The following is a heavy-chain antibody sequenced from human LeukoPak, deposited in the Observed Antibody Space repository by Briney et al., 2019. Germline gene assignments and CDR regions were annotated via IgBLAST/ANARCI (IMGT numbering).Heavy chain of an antibody. CDR3: ARQASYDFWSGYPENWFDP. CDR1: GFTFSSYS. CDR2: ISSSSSYI. J-gene: IGHJ5*02. D-gene: IGHD3-3*01. V-gene: IGHV3-21*01. Sequence: GGSLRLSCAASGFTFSSYSMNWVRQAPGKGLEWVSSISSSSSYIYYADSVKGRFTISRDTAKNSLYLQMNSLRAEDTAVYYCARQASYDFWSGYPENWFDPWGQGTLVTVSS.